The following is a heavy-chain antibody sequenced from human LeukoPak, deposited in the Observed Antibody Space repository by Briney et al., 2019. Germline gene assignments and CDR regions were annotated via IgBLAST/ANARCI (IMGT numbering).Heavy chain of an antibody. D-gene: IGHD6-6*01. Sequence: PSEILSLTCAVYGGSFSGYYWSWIRQPPGKGLEWIGEINHSGSTNYNPSLKSRVTISVDTSKNQFSLKLSSVTAADTAVYYCARAIIGEAALDYWGQGTLVTVSS. CDR1: GGSFSGYY. CDR2: INHSGST. V-gene: IGHV4-34*01. J-gene: IGHJ4*02. CDR3: ARAIIGEAALDY.